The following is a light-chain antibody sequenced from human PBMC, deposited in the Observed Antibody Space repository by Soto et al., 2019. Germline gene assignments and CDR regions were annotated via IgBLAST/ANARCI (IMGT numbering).Light chain of an antibody. V-gene: IGKV3-20*01. CDR3: QQYGRSPFT. CDR1: QSVSSSY. CDR2: GAS. J-gene: IGKJ3*01. Sequence: EIVLTQSPGTLSLSPGARATLSCRASQSVSSSYLAWYQQKPGQAPRLLIYGASSRATGIPGRFSGSGSGTDFTLTISRLEPEDFALYYCQQYGRSPFTFGPGTKVDIK.